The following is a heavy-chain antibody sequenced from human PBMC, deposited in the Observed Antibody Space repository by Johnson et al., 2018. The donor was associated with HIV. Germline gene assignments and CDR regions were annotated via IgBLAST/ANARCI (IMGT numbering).Heavy chain of an antibody. CDR3: ARADSSSSPWMGLDI. V-gene: IGHV3-9*01. D-gene: IGHD6-13*01. Sequence: VESGGGLVQPGRSLRLSCAASGFTFDDYAMHWVRQAPGTGLEWVSGISWNSGSIGYADSVKGRFTISRDNAKNSLYLQMNSLRAEDTAVYYCARADSSSSPWMGLDIWGQGTMVTVSS. CDR1: GFTFDDYA. CDR2: ISWNSGSI. J-gene: IGHJ3*02.